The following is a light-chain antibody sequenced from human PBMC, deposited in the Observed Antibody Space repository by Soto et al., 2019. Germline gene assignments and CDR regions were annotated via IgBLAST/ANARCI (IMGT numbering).Light chain of an antibody. CDR3: SSYTGTSTPYV. Sequence: QSALTQPASGSGSPGQSITISCTGTSSDVGGYNYVSWYQQHPGKAPKVMIYDVSNRHSGVSNRVSGSESGNTASLTISGLQAEDEADYYCSSYTGTSTPYVFGTGTKLTVL. V-gene: IGLV2-14*01. CDR2: DVS. J-gene: IGLJ1*01. CDR1: SSDVGGYNY.